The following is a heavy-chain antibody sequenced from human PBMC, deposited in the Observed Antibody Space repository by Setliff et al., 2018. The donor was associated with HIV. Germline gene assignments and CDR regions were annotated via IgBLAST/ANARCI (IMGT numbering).Heavy chain of an antibody. V-gene: IGHV1-69*05. Sequence: SVKVSCKASGGTFSSYGISWVRQAPGQGLEWMGAIIPMFGTGFYAQKFQGRVTITTDESRTTSYMELSSLRFEGTAVYFCARVAHSSSYHYYGMDVWGQGTTVTVSS. J-gene: IGHJ6*02. CDR2: IIPMFGTG. CDR3: ARVAHSSSYHYYGMDV. D-gene: IGHD6-19*01. CDR1: GGTFSSYG.